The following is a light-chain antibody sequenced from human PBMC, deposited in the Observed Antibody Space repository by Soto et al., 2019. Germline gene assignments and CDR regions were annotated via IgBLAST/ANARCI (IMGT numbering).Light chain of an antibody. CDR3: QQYDNWPWT. J-gene: IGKJ1*01. Sequence: EIVLTQSPATLSVSPGERATLSCRASQSVSSNLAWYQQRPGQAPRLLIYGASARATGFPARFGASGSGTEFILTISSLQSEDFAVYYCQQYDNWPWTFGRGTKVDIK. V-gene: IGKV3-15*01. CDR2: GAS. CDR1: QSVSSN.